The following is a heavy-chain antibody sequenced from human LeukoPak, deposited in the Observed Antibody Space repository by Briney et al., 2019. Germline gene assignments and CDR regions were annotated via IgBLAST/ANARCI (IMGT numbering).Heavy chain of an antibody. Sequence: GGSLRLSCAASGFTFSSYSMNWVRQAPGKGLEWVSSISSSSSYIYYADSVKGRFTISRDNAKNSLYLQMNSLRAEDAAVYYCARSYYYDSSGTENDYWGQGTLVTVSS. J-gene: IGHJ4*02. V-gene: IGHV3-21*01. CDR2: ISSSSSYI. CDR3: ARSYYYDSSGTENDY. CDR1: GFTFSSYS. D-gene: IGHD3-22*01.